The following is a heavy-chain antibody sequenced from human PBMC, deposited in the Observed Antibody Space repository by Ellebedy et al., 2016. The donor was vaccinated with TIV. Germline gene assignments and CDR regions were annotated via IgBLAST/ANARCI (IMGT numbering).Heavy chain of an antibody. CDR3: ARDANPQWLEPTNWFDP. Sequence: SVKVSCXASGYTFTSYDISWVRQAPGQGLEWMGGIIPIFGTANYAQKFQGRVTITADESTSTAYMELSSLRSEDTAVYYCARDANPQWLEPTNWFDPWGQGALVTVSS. CDR1: GYTFTSYD. CDR2: IIPIFGTA. V-gene: IGHV1-69*13. D-gene: IGHD6-19*01. J-gene: IGHJ5*02.